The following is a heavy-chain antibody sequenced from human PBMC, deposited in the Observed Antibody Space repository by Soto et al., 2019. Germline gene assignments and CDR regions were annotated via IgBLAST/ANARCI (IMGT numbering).Heavy chain of an antibody. CDR1: GGTFSSYA. V-gene: IGHV1-69*13. J-gene: IGHJ4*02. CDR2: IIPIFGTA. Sequence: VASVKVSCKASGGTFSSYAISWVRQAPGQGLEWMGGIIPIFGTANYAQKFQGRVTITADESTSTAYMELSSLRSEDTAVYYCARDQQTYYYDSSGTGLGYWGQGTLVTVSS. CDR3: ARDQQTYYYDSSGTGLGY. D-gene: IGHD3-22*01.